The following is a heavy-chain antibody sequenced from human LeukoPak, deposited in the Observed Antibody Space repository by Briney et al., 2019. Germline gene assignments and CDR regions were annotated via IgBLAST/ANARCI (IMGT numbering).Heavy chain of an antibody. J-gene: IGHJ4*02. CDR3: ARHDDSAMITPYHY. CDR2: IDPSDSYT. V-gene: IGHV5-10-1*01. D-gene: IGHD5-18*01. Sequence: GESLNISCKGSGYRFTNYWISWVRQMPGKGLEWMGRIDPSDSYTNYSPSFQGHVTISVDKSISTAYLQWSSLKASDTAMYYCARHDDSAMITPYHYWGQGTLVTVSS. CDR1: GYRFTNYW.